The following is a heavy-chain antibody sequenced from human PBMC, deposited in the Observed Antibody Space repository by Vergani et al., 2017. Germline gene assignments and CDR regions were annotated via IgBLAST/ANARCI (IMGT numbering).Heavy chain of an antibody. CDR3: ARHNEYSSSSLWTGIYYYYYGRDV. D-gene: IGHD6-6*01. J-gene: IGHJ6*02. Sequence: EVQLVQSGAEVKKPGESLKISCKGSGYSFTSYWIGWVRQMPGKGLEWMGIIYPGDSDTRYSPSFQGQVTISADTTISTAYLQWSSLKASDTAMYYCARHNEYSSSSLWTGIYYYYYGRDVWGQGTTVTVSS. CDR2: IYPGDSDT. V-gene: IGHV5-51*01. CDR1: GYSFTSYW.